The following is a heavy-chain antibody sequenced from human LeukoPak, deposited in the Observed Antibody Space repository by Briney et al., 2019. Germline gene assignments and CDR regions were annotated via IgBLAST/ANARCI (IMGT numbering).Heavy chain of an antibody. J-gene: IGHJ4*02. CDR1: GFTFRNHG. CDR3: AKDDAWLQYEN. V-gene: IGHV3-23*01. CDR2: ISPNGGIT. Sequence: GGSLRLSCTASGFTFRNHGMNWVRQAPGKGLEWVSGISPNGGITYYADSVKGRFTISRDNSRNTVSLQMNYLRAEDTAIYYCAKDDAWLQYENWSQGILVTVSS. D-gene: IGHD5-24*01.